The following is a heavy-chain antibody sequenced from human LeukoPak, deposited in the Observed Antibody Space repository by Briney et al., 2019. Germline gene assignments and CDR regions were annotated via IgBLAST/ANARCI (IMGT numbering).Heavy chain of an antibody. CDR2: ISAYNGNT. V-gene: IGHV1-18*01. D-gene: IGHD3-3*01. CDR3: ARAGFFSDFWSGYYTDALDY. Sequence: ASVKVSCKASGYTFTNYAISWVRQAPGQGLEWMGWISAYNGNTNYAQKLQARVTMTTDTSTSTAYMELRSLRSDDTAVYYCARAGFFSDFWSGYYTDALDYWGQGTLVTVSS. J-gene: IGHJ4*02. CDR1: GYTFTNYA.